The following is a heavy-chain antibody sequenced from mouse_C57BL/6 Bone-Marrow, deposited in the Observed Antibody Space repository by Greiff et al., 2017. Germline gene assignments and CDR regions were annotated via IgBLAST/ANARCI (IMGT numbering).Heavy chain of an antibody. CDR2: IYPRSGNT. CDR3: ASYGYYGRGH. D-gene: IGHD2-3*01. J-gene: IGHJ2*01. CDR1: GYTFTSYG. Sequence: QVQLQQSGAELARPGASVKLSCKASGYTFTSYGISWVKQRTGQGLEWIGEIYPRSGNTYYNEKFKGKATLTADKSSSTAYMGLRSLTSEDSAFYFCASYGYYGRGHWGQGTTLTVSS. V-gene: IGHV1-81*01.